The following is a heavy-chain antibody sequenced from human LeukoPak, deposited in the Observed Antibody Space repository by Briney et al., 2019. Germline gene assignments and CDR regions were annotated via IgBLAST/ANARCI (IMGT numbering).Heavy chain of an antibody. V-gene: IGHV3-30*02. CDR1: VFTFSSYG. Sequence: GGSLRLSCAASVFTFSSYGMHWVRQAPGKGLEWVAFIRYDGSNKYYADSVKGRFTISRDNSKNTLYLQMNSLKAEDTAVYYCAKVILVDTAMVTVTYYYYYMDVWGKGTTVTVSS. CDR2: IRYDGSNK. CDR3: AKVILVDTAMVTVTYYYYYMDV. J-gene: IGHJ6*03. D-gene: IGHD5-18*01.